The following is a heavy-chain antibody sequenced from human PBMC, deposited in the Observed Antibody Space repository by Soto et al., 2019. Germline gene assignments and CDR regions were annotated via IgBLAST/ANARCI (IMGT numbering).Heavy chain of an antibody. J-gene: IGHJ6*02. D-gene: IGHD2-2*01. V-gene: IGHV3-30*03. CDR2: ISHDGQNQ. CDR1: GFAFGSHG. Sequence: QVQLVESGGGVVPPGRSLKLSCIASGFAFGSHGMHWVRQVSGKGLEWVAVISHDGQNQYYRESVTGRFTISRDNSKNSLFLEVHSLRVEDTAVYYCARERADIVVAPVATSGMDVWGQGTAVTVSS. CDR3: ARERADIVVAPVATSGMDV.